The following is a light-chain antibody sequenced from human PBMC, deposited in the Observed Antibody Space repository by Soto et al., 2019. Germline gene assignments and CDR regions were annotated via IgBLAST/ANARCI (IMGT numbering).Light chain of an antibody. Sequence: QTVVTQEPSFSVSRGGTVTLTCGLKSGSVSSSNYPRWYQQTPGQPPRTVIYSTTTRSSGVPDRFSGSILGNKAALTITGAQAEDECDYYCVLYLGNGISVFGGGTKLTVL. CDR1: SGSVSSSNY. J-gene: IGLJ3*02. CDR3: VLYLGNGISV. CDR2: STT. V-gene: IGLV8-61*01.